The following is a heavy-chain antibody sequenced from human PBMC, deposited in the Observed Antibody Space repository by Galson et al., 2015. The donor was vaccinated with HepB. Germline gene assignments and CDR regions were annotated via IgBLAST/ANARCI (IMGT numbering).Heavy chain of an antibody. D-gene: IGHD2-21*01. CDR3: ARIFPEEYYFDY. CDR1: GDSVSSNSAA. V-gene: IGHV6-1*01. CDR2: TYYGSKWYN. J-gene: IGHJ4*02. Sequence: CAISGDSVSSNSAAWNWIRQSPSRGLEWLGRTYYGSKWYNDYAVSVKSRITINPDTSKNQFSLQLNSVTPEDTAVYYCARIFPEEYYFDYWGQGTLVTVSS.